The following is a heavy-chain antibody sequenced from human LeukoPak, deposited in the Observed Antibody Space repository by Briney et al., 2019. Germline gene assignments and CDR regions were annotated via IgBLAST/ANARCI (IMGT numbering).Heavy chain of an antibody. J-gene: IGHJ4*02. D-gene: IGHD1-26*01. Sequence: SETLPLTCAVYGGSFSGYYWSWIRQPPGKGLEWIGEINHSGGTNYNPSLKSRVTISVDTSKSQFSLKLSSVTAADTAVYYCARGLTKRGAPFWGQGTLVTVSS. CDR1: GGSFSGYY. V-gene: IGHV4-34*01. CDR3: ARGLTKRGAPF. CDR2: INHSGGT.